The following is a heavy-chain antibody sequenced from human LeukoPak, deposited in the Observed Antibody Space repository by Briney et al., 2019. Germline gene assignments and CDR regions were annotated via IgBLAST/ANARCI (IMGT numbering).Heavy chain of an antibody. Sequence: GGSLRLSCAASGFTFSSYEMNWVRQAPGKGLEWVSYISSSGSTIYYADSVKGRFTISRDNSKNTLYLQMNSLRAEDTAVYYCAKGPGGVARYMDVWGKGTTVTVSS. CDR2: ISSSGSTI. V-gene: IGHV3-48*03. D-gene: IGHD5-12*01. CDR1: GFTFSSYE. CDR3: AKGPGGVARYMDV. J-gene: IGHJ6*03.